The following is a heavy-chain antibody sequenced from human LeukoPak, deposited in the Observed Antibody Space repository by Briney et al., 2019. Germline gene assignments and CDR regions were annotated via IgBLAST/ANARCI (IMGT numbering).Heavy chain of an antibody. Sequence: SETLSLTCTVSGGSISSCYWSWIRQPPGKGLEWIGYIYYSGSTNYNPSLKSRVTISVDTSKNQFSLKLSSVTAADTAVYYCARSRLLKPAANWFDPWGQGTLVTVSS. V-gene: IGHV4-59*01. J-gene: IGHJ5*02. D-gene: IGHD2-2*01. CDR3: ARSRLLKPAANWFDP. CDR2: IYYSGST. CDR1: GGSISSCY.